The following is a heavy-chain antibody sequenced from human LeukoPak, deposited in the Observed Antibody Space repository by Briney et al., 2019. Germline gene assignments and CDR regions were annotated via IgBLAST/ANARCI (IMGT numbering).Heavy chain of an antibody. Sequence: SETLSLTCTVSGGSISSYYWSWIRQPPGKGLEWIGSIYYSGSTYYNPSLKSRVTISVDTSKNQFSLKLSSVTAADTAVYYCARRESGTTLDLDYWGQGTLVAVSS. CDR3: ARRESGTTLDLDY. D-gene: IGHD1-7*01. J-gene: IGHJ4*02. CDR1: GGSISSYY. V-gene: IGHV4-59*05. CDR2: IYYSGST.